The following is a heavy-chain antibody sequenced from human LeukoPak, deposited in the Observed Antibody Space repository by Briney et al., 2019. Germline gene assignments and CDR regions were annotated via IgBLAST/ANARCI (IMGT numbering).Heavy chain of an antibody. J-gene: IGHJ4*02. Sequence: SETLSLTCTVSGGSISSNSYYWGWIRQPPGKGLEWIGTIYYSGSTYYNPSLKSRVTVSVGTSKNQFSLKLSSVTAADTAVYYCARDQERSGSYDYWGQGTLVTVSS. V-gene: IGHV4-39*07. CDR3: ARDQERSGSYDY. D-gene: IGHD3-10*01. CDR2: IYYSGST. CDR1: GGSISSNSYY.